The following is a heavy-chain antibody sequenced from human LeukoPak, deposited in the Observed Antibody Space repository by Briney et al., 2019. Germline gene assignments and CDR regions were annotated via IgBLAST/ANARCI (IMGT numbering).Heavy chain of an antibody. J-gene: IGHJ4*02. Sequence: SETLSLTCLVSGGSIRSGNYYWGWIRQPPGKGPEWIGSIYYTGSTYNNPSLKTRVTMSVDTSKNQFSLNLNSVTAADTAVYYCARVRAAAIPYYFDYWGQGTLVTVSS. CDR2: IYYTGST. CDR1: GGSIRSGNYY. D-gene: IGHD6-13*01. V-gene: IGHV4-39*07. CDR3: ARVRAAAIPYYFDY.